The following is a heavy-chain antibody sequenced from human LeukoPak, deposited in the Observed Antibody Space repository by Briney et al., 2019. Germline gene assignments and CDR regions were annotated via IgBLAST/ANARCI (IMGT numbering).Heavy chain of an antibody. V-gene: IGHV1-2*02. CDR2: INPNTGGA. Sequence: GGSVEVSCQASWYNLTRFFFDLGRQGPGQGVEWVGWINPNTGGAHYAQKFQGRVTLTTDTSINTGYMQLSSLTSDDTAVYYCARGPDFGDFVYGYWGQGSLITVSS. J-gene: IGHJ4*02. CDR1: WYNLTRFF. CDR3: ARGPDFGDFVYGY. D-gene: IGHD4-17*01.